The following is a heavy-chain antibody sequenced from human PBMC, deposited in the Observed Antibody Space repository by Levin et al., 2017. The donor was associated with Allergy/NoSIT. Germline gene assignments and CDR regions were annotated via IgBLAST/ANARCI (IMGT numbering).Heavy chain of an antibody. D-gene: IGHD5-12*01. CDR1: EFTFRSYA. V-gene: IGHV3-30*04. J-gene: IGHJ4*02. Sequence: GGSLRLSCAASEFTFRSYAMHWVRQAPGKGLEWVSIIEYDGKNKYYADSVKGRFTISRDNSKNTLYLQMDSLRPDDTAVYYCARGADSVAITSQFDYWGQGTLVTVSA. CDR2: IEYDGKNK. CDR3: ARGADSVAITSQFDY.